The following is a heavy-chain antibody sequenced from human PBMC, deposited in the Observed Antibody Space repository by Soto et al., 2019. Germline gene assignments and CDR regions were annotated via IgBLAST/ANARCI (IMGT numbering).Heavy chain of an antibody. D-gene: IGHD3-16*01. CDR1: GGTFNSDT. CDR3: ARGPVRGMGGDS. J-gene: IGHJ5*01. V-gene: IGHV1-69*02. CDR2: INSILGIS. Sequence: QVQLVQSGAEVKEPESSVKVSCKASGGTFNSDTINWVRQAPGQGLEWMGRINSILGISNYAQKFQGRIAITADKSTQSGYMELSSLRSEDTAIYYCARGPVRGMGGDSWGQGTLVTVSS.